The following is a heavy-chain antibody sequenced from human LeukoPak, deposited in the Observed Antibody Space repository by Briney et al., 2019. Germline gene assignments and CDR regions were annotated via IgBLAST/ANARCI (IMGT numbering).Heavy chain of an antibody. D-gene: IGHD6-13*01. CDR1: GGSINNYY. CDR3: ARRGSSWESTYYFDY. J-gene: IGHJ4*02. Sequence: SETLSLTCTVSGGSINNYYWSWIRQPPGKGLEWIGYIYYSGSTYYNPSLKSRVTISVDTSKHQFSLKLSSVTAADTAVYYCARRGSSWESTYYFDYWGQGTLVTVSS. V-gene: IGHV4-59*04. CDR2: IYYSGST.